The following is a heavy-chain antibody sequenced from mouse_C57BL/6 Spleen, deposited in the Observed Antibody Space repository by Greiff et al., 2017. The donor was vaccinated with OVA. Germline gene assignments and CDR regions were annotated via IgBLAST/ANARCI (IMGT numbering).Heavy chain of an antibody. CDR2: IYPSDSET. V-gene: IGHV1-61*01. J-gene: IGHJ2*01. CDR3: ARTGPYYFDY. Sequence: QVQLQQPGAELVRPGSSVKLSCKASGYTFTSYWMDWVKQRPGQGLEWIGNIYPSDSETHYNQKFKDKATLTVDKSSSTAYMQISSLTSEDSAVYYCARTGPYYFDYWGQGTTLTVSS. D-gene: IGHD4-1*01. CDR1: GYTFTSYW.